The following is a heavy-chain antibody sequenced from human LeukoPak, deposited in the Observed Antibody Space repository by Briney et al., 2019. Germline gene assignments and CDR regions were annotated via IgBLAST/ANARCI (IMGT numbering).Heavy chain of an antibody. Sequence: ASVKVSCKASGYTFTSYGISWVRQAPGQGLEWMGWISAYNGNTNYAQKFQGRVTMTRNTSISTAYMELSSLRSEDTAVYYCARGSGIAARPRYWFDPWGQGTLVTVSS. J-gene: IGHJ5*02. CDR2: ISAYNGNT. D-gene: IGHD6-13*01. CDR1: GYTFTSYG. CDR3: ARGSGIAARPRYWFDP. V-gene: IGHV1-18*01.